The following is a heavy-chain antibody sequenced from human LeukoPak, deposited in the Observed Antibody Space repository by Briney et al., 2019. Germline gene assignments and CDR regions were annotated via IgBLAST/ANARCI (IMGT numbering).Heavy chain of an antibody. CDR1: GFTASSSY. J-gene: IGHJ4*02. Sequence: PGGSLRLSCAASGFTASSSYMSWVRQAPGKGLEWVSIISSAGTTYYADSVKGRFTISRDNSKNTVYFQVNSLRDEDTAVYYCARDLEAANTYYFDYWGQGTMVTVSS. CDR2: ISSAGTT. CDR3: ARDLEAANTYYFDY. V-gene: IGHV3-66*01. D-gene: IGHD6-13*01.